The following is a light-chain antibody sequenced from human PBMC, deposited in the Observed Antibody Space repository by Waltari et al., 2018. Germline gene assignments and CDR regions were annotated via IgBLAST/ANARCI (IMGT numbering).Light chain of an antibody. J-gene: IGKJ2*01. Sequence: DIVMNQSPDSLAVSPGERTSINCKASQRVLYSSDNKNYLAWYRQKPGQPPNLLIYWASTRESGVPGRFSGSGSGTDFTLTISSLQAEDVAVYYCQQYYSTPYTFGQGTKLEIK. CDR1: QRVLYSSDNKNY. V-gene: IGKV4-1*01. CDR3: QQYYSTPYT. CDR2: WAS.